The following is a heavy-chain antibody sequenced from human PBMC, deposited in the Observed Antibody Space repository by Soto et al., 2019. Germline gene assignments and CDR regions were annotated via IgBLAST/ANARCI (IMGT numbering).Heavy chain of an antibody. Sequence: SETLSLTCTVSGGSISSYYWSWVRQPPGKGLEWIGYIYYSGSTNYNPSLKSRVTISVDTSKNQFSLKLSSVTAADTAVYYCARDLPYSSSWWEGFYGMDVWGQGTTVTVS. CDR2: IYYSGST. D-gene: IGHD6-13*01. J-gene: IGHJ6*02. CDR1: GGSISSYY. V-gene: IGHV4-59*01. CDR3: ARDLPYSSSWWEGFYGMDV.